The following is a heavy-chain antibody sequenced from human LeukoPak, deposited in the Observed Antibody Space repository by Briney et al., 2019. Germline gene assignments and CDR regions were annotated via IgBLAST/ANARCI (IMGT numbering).Heavy chain of an antibody. CDR3: VKGRGGYVKHKTFDY. V-gene: IGHV3-7*01. CDR2: INLDGSEK. Sequence: PGGSLRLSCAASGFRFSSYWMSWVRQAPGKGLEWVANINLDGSEKSYVDSVEGRFTISRDNAKNSLYLQMNSLRTEDTATYYCVKGRGGYVKHKTFDYWGQGTLVTVSS. D-gene: IGHD5-12*01. CDR1: GFRFSSYW. J-gene: IGHJ4*02.